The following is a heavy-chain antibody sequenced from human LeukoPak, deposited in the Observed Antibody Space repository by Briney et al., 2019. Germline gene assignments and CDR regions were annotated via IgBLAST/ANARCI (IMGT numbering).Heavy chain of an antibody. J-gene: IGHJ6*04. D-gene: IGHD4-17*01. CDR3: AKEATVTEGREKYYYGMDV. CDR1: GFTFSSYG. V-gene: IGHV3-30*18. CDR2: ISYDGSNK. Sequence: GRSLRLSCAASGFTFSSYGMHWVRQAPGKGLEWVAVISYDGSNKYHADSVKGRFTISRDNSKNTLYLQMNSLRAEDTAVYYCAKEATVTEGREKYYYGMDVWGKGTTVTVSS.